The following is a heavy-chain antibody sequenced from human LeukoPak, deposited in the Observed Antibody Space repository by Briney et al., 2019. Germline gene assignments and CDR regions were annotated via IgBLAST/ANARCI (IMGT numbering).Heavy chain of an antibody. CDR1: GFSLSTSGVG. D-gene: IGHD2-15*01. V-gene: IGHV2-5*02. CDR3: AHSGRFYCSGGSCYSFDY. CDR2: IYWDDDK. Sequence: ESGPTLVKPTQTLTLTCTFSGFSLSTSGVGVGWIRQPPGKALEWLALIYWDDDKRYSPSLKSRLTITKDTSKNQVVLTMTNMDPVDTATYYCAHSGRFYCSGGSCYSFDYWGQGTLVTVSS. J-gene: IGHJ4*02.